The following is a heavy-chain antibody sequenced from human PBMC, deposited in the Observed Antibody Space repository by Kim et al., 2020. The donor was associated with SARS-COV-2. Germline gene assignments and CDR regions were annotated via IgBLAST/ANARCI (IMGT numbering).Heavy chain of an antibody. CDR2: IKSKTDGGTT. J-gene: IGHJ3*02. CDR3: TTDRLLTVVVITYGKGGVAFDI. CDR1: GFTFSNAW. V-gene: IGHV3-15*01. Sequence: GESLRLSCAASGFTFSNAWMSWVRQAPGKGLEWVGRIKSKTDGGTTDYAAPVKGRFTISRDDSKNTLYLQMNSLKTEDTAVYYCTTDRLLTVVVITYGKGGVAFDIWGQGTMVTVSS. D-gene: IGHD3-22*01.